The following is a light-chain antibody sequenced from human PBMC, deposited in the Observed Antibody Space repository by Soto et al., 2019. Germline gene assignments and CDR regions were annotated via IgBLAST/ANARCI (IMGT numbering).Light chain of an antibody. CDR3: GTWDSSLSAVV. Sequence: QSVLTQPPSVSAAPGQTVTISCSGSSSNIGNNYVSWYQQLPGTAPKLLIYDNNKRPSGIPDRFAGSKSGTSDTLGITGLQTGDEADYYCGTWDSSLSAVVFGGGTQLTVL. CDR2: DNN. J-gene: IGLJ2*01. CDR1: SSNIGNNY. V-gene: IGLV1-51*01.